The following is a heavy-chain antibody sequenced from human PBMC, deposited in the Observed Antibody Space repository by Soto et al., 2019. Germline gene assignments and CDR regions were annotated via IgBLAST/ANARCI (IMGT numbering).Heavy chain of an antibody. Sequence: QVQLPQWGAGLLKPSETLSLTCAVYGGSFSGYYWTWIRQPPGTGLEWIGEINHSGSTNYNPSLKSRVPISVDTSKNQFSLKLTSVTAADTAVYYCARDKITGLFDYWGQGTLVTVSS. D-gene: IGHD2-8*02. V-gene: IGHV4-34*01. CDR3: ARDKITGLFDY. CDR2: INHSGST. CDR1: GGSFSGYY. J-gene: IGHJ4*02.